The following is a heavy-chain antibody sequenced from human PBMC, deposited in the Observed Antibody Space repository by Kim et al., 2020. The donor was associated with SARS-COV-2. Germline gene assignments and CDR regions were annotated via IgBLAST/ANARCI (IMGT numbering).Heavy chain of an antibody. CDR3: ARDISLAVAGTGYYGMDV. Sequence: GGSLRLSCAASGFTVSSNYMSWVRQAPGKGLEWVSVIYSGGSTYYADSVKGRFTISRDNSKNTLYLQMNSLRAEDTAVYYCARDISLAVAGTGYYGMDVWGQGTTVTVSS. CDR1: GFTVSSNY. J-gene: IGHJ6*02. CDR2: IYSGGST. D-gene: IGHD6-19*01. V-gene: IGHV3-53*01.